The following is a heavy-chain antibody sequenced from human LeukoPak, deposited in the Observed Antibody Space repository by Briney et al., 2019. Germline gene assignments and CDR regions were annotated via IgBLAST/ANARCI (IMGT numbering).Heavy chain of an antibody. V-gene: IGHV4-39*01. CDR1: GGSISSSSYY. Sequence: SETLPLTCTVSGGSISSSSYYWGWIRHPTGKGLEWIGSIYYSGSTYYNPSLKSRVTISVDTSKNQFSLKLSSVTAADTAVYYCAGVDSSGWGDLGYFDYWGQGTLVTVSS. D-gene: IGHD6-19*01. J-gene: IGHJ4*02. CDR2: IYYSGST. CDR3: AGVDSSGWGDLGYFDY.